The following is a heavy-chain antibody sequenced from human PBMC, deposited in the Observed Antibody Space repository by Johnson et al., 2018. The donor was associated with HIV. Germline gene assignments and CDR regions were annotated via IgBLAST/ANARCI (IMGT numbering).Heavy chain of an antibody. Sequence: VQLVESGGGLVQPGGSLRLSCAASGFTVSSNYMSWVRQAPGKGLEWVSVIYSGGSTYYADSVKSRFTISRDNSKNTLYLQMNSLRAEDTAVYYCARDPSDYDSRGLALRKYAFDIWGQGTMVTVSS. CDR1: GFTVSSNY. J-gene: IGHJ3*02. CDR3: ARDPSDYDSRGLALRKYAFDI. V-gene: IGHV3-66*01. D-gene: IGHD3-22*01. CDR2: IYSGGST.